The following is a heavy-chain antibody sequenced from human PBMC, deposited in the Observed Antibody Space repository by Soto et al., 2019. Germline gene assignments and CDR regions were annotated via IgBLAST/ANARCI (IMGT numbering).Heavy chain of an antibody. D-gene: IGHD3-10*01. CDR3: AIGFGDYGNWFDP. J-gene: IGHJ5*02. CDR1: GGSVSSGSYY. V-gene: IGHV4-61*01. Sequence: PSETLSLTCTVSGGSVSSGSYYGSWIRQPPGKGLEWIGYIYYSGSTNYNPSLKSRVTISVDTSKNQFSLKLSSVTAADTAVYYCAIGFGDYGNWFDPWGQGTLVTVSS. CDR2: IYYSGST.